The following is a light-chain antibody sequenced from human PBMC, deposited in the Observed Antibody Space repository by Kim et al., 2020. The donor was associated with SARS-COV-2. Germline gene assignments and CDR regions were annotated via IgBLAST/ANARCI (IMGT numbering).Light chain of an antibody. Sequence: DIQLTQSPYTLAASVGDRVSITCRASQSIDSSLAWYQQKPGTAPDLLVRDASNLADGVPSRFSGGGSGTQFTLTINNLQPDDYATYYCHQYNDYSALTFGGGTKVDIK. CDR1: QSIDSS. V-gene: IGKV1-5*01. J-gene: IGKJ4*01. CDR3: HQYNDYSALT. CDR2: DAS.